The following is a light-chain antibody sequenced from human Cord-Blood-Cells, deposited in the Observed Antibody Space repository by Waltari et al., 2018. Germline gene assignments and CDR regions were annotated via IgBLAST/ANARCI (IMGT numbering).Light chain of an antibody. CDR1: QSVSSY. J-gene: IGKJ2*01. Sequence: EIVLTQSPATLSLSPGEIATLSCRASQSVSSYLAWYQQKPGQAPRLLIYDASNRATGIPARFSGSGSGTDFTLTISSLEPEDFATYYCQQYDNLPPTFGQGTKLEIK. CDR2: DAS. CDR3: QQYDNLPPT. V-gene: IGKV3-11*01.